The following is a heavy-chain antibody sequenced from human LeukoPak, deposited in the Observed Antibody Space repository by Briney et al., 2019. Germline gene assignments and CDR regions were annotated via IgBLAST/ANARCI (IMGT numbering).Heavy chain of an antibody. CDR3: ARGTLWFGELSYYYYYMDV. D-gene: IGHD3-10*01. J-gene: IGHJ6*03. CDR2: MNPNSGNT. Sequence: ASVKVSRKASGYTFTSYDINWVRQATGQGLEWMGWMNPNSGNTGYAQKFQGRVTITRNTSISTAYMELSSLRSEDTAVYYCARGTLWFGELSYYYYYMDVWGKGTTVTVSS. CDR1: GYTFTSYD. V-gene: IGHV1-8*03.